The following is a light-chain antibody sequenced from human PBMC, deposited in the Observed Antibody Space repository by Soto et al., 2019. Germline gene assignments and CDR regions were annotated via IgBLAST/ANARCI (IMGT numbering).Light chain of an antibody. J-gene: IGLJ3*02. CDR2: DAS. CDR1: SSDVGGYEY. Sequence: QSVLTQPASVSGSPGQSITISCTGTSSDVGGYEYVSWYQQRPGKAPKLIIYDASTRPSGVSNRFSGSKSGNTASLTISGLQAEDEADYYCCSYTTGSTRVFGGGTKLTVL. CDR3: CSYTTGSTRV. V-gene: IGLV2-14*01.